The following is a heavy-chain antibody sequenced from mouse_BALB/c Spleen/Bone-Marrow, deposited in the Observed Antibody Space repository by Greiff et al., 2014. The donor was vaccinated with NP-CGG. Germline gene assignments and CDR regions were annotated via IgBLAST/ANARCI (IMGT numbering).Heavy chain of an antibody. J-gene: IGHJ3*01. CDR2: ICTYYGDA. CDR3: AREGGNFPWFAY. Sequence: VQLVESGAELVRPGVSVKISCKGSGYTFTDYAMHWVKQSHAKSLEWIGVICTYYGDASYNQKFKGKATMTVDKSSSTAYMELARLTSEDSAIYYCAREGGNFPWFAYWGQGTLVTVSA. D-gene: IGHD2-1*01. CDR1: GYTFTDYA. V-gene: IGHV1S137*01.